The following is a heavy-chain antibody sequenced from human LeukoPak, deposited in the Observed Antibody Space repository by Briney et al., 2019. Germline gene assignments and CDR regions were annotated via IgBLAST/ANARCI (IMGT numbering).Heavy chain of an antibody. D-gene: IGHD2-2*01. CDR1: GGSISSSSYY. Sequence: PSETLSLTCTVSGGSISSSSYYWGWVRQPPGKGLEWVAVISYDGSIKYYADSLKGRFTISRDNSKNTLYLQMNSLRAEDTAVYYCASLKYCSSNSCYEGYWGQGTLVTVSS. J-gene: IGHJ4*02. CDR2: ISYDGSIK. CDR3: ASLKYCSSNSCYEGY. V-gene: IGHV3-30-3*01.